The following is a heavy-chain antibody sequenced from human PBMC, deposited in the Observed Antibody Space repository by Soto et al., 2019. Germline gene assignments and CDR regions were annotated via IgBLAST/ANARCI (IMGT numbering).Heavy chain of an antibody. J-gene: IGHJ4*02. D-gene: IGHD3-10*01. CDR1: GFTFSSYS. CDR2: ISGSGSTV. CDR3: ARVHD. V-gene: IGHV3-48*01. Sequence: EVQLVESGGGLVQPGGSLRLSCAASGFTFSSYSMNWFRQAPGKGLEWVSYISGSGSTVYYADSVEGRFTISRDNAKNSLYLQMSNLRADDTAVYYCARVHDWGQGTLVTVSS.